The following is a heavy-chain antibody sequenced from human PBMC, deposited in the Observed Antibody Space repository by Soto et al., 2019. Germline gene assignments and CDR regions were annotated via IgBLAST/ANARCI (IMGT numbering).Heavy chain of an antibody. CDR1: GYTFIDYY. J-gene: IGHJ4*02. Sequence: VASVKVSCKASGYTFIDYYMHWVRQAPGQGFEWMGRISPRSGGTNYAQKFQGRVTMTWDTSLNTAYMELGSLISEDTAVYYCARPPGYISDWYYFDLWGQGTLVTVSS. V-gene: IGHV1-2*02. D-gene: IGHD3-9*01. CDR3: ARPPGYISDWYYFDL. CDR2: ISPRSGGT.